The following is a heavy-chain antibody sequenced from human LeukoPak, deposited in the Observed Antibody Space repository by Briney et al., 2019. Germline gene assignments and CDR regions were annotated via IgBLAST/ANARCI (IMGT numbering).Heavy chain of an antibody. D-gene: IGHD2-15*01. J-gene: IGHJ4*02. Sequence: SETLSLTCSVYGGSFNDYDWSWVRQAPGRGLQWIGEINQSGATNCDPSLKSRVTISVDTSKNQFSLKLSSVTAADTAVYYCARGYCSGGSCYFRRYYFDYWGQGTLVTVSS. V-gene: IGHV4-34*01. CDR3: ARGYCSGGSCYFRRYYFDY. CDR2: INQSGAT. CDR1: GGSFNDYD.